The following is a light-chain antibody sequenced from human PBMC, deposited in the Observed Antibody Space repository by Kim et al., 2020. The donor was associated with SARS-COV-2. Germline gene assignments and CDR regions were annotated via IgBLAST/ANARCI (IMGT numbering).Light chain of an antibody. CDR1: SSDVGGYNY. Sequence: QYALTQPASVSGSPGQSITISCTGTSSDVGGYNYVSWYQQHPGKAPKLMIYDVTNRPSGVSNRFSGSKSGTTASLTISGLQAEDEADYYCSSYTNNWSLVFGGGTQLTVL. CDR2: DVT. CDR3: SSYTNNWSLV. J-gene: IGLJ3*02. V-gene: IGLV2-14*03.